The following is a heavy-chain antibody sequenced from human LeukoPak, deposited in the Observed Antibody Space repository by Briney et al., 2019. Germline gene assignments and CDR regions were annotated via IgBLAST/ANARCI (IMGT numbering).Heavy chain of an antibody. J-gene: IGHJ4*02. CDR1: RFTFSSYA. CDR2: LSTSGGST. CDR3: ATGRSGGYLLFEY. D-gene: IGHD1-26*01. Sequence: PGGSLRLSCAASRFTFSSYAMNWVRQAPGKGLEWVSALSTSGGSTYYADSVKGRFTISRDNSKSTLYLQMNSLRAEDTAVHYCATGRSGGYLLFEYWGQGTLVTVSS. V-gene: IGHV3-23*01.